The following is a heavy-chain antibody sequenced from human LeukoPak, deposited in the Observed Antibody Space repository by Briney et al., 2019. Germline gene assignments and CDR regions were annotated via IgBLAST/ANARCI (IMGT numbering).Heavy chain of an antibody. J-gene: IGHJ4*02. D-gene: IGHD2-8*01. CDR2: INPLASSI. V-gene: IGHV3-21*04. CDR1: GLIFSDYS. CDR3: AKEQRIRHCSEGVCMEGYYFDY. Sequence: PGGSLRLSCEASGLIFSDYSFNWIRQAPGKGLEWVSSINPLASSIYYADSVKGRFIISRDNAKNSLYLQMNSLRPEDTAVYYCAKEQRIRHCSEGVCMEGYYFDYWGQGSLVTVSS.